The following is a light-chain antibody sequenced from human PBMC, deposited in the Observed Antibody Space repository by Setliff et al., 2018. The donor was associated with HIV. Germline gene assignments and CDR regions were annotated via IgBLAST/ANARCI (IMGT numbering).Light chain of an antibody. CDR2: EVS. CDR1: SSDVGSYNL. J-gene: IGLJ1*01. Sequence: QSVLTQPASVSGSPGQSITISCTGTSSDVGSYNLVSWYQQHPGKAPKLMIYEVSKRPSGVSHRFSGSKSGNTASLTISGLQTEDEADYYCSSYTSSSTYVFGTGTKVTVL. CDR3: SSYTSSSTYV. V-gene: IGLV2-14*02.